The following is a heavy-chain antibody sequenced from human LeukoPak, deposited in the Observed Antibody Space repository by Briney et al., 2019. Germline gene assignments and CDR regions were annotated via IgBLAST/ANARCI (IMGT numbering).Heavy chain of an antibody. CDR1: GYTITGYY. CDR2: INPNSGGT. V-gene: IGHV1-2*02. J-gene: IGHJ3*02. CDR3: ATTGYGGTYDAFDI. Sequence: ASVKVSCKASGYTITGYYFHWVRQAPGQGLEWMGWINPNSGGTNYAQKFQGRVTMTRDTSITTTYMGLSRLRSDDTAVFYCATTGYGGTYDAFDIWGQGTRVTVSS. D-gene: IGHD4-23*01.